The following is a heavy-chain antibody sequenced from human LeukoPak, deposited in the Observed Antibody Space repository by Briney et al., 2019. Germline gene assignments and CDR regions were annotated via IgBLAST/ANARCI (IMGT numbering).Heavy chain of an antibody. V-gene: IGHV4-61*01. D-gene: IGHD3-22*01. CDR2: IYYSGST. CDR1: GGSISSGSYY. CDR3: ARHQPTYYYDSSGPNDL. Sequence: SETLSLTCTVSGGSISSGSYYWSWIRQPPGKGLEWIGYIYYSGSTNYNPSLKSRVTISVDTSKNQFSLKLSSVTAADTAVYYCARHQPTYYYDSSGPNDLWGQGTLVTVSS. J-gene: IGHJ4*02.